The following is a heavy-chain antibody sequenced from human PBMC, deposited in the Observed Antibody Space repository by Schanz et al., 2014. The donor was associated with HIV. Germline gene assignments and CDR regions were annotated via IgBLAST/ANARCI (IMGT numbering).Heavy chain of an antibody. CDR3: AKDRNYYDSRYRGKGNYYYYYGMDV. CDR1: GFSFNNYG. J-gene: IGHJ6*02. D-gene: IGHD3-22*01. V-gene: IGHV3-30*18. Sequence: QVQLVESGGGVVQPRRSLRLSCAASGFSFNNYGMHWVRQAPGKGLEWVAVMSYDGINKHYADSVKGRFTISRDNSKNTLYLQLKSLRAEDRAVYYCAKDRNYYDSRYRGKGNYYYYYGMDVWGQGTTVTVSS. CDR2: MSYDGINK.